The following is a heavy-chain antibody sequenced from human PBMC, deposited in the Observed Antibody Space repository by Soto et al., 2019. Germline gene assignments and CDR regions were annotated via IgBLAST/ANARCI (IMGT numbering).Heavy chain of an antibody. V-gene: IGHV1-3*01. J-gene: IGHJ4*02. CDR3: AREVPYGYSRFDY. CDR2: VNAGNDNT. D-gene: IGHD5-18*01. CDR1: GYTFSHNV. Sequence: QVHLVQSGAEVKKPGASVKVSCKTSGYTFSHNVIHWVRQAPGLRLEWIGWVNAGNDNTTWSREFQGRLTLTKDTSATTVYMELSSLTPADTATYFCAREVPYGYSRFDYWGQGTLVTVSS.